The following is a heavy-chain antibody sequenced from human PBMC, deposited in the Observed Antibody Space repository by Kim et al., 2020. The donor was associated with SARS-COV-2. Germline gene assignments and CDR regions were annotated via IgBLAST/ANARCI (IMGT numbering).Heavy chain of an antibody. J-gene: IGHJ4*01. Sequence: SETLSLTCTVSNGFLKNYYWSWIRQPPGKGLEWLGSIFYNGSPNYNPSLESRVTMSVDTSKNQFSLKLRSMTAADTAVYYCARDVAVPPRYFYYWG. D-gene: IGHD6-19*01. CDR2: IFYNGSP. V-gene: IGHV4-59*01. CDR3: ARDVAVPPRYFYY. CDR1: NGFLKNYY.